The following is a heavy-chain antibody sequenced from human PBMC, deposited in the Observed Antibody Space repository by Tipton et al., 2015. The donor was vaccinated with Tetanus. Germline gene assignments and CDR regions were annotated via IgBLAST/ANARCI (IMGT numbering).Heavy chain of an antibody. D-gene: IGHD3-16*01. V-gene: IGHV3-30-3*01. CDR3: ARDRRRPIKNSDLGGFDY. CDR1: GFIFSNYA. J-gene: IGHJ4*02. Sequence: SLRLSCAASGFIFSNYAMHWVRQAPGKGLEWVAVISHDGDNKDYADSVKGRFTISRDNSENTLYVQMNSLRGEDTAVYYCARDRRRPIKNSDLGGFDYWGQGTLVPVSS. CDR2: ISHDGDNK.